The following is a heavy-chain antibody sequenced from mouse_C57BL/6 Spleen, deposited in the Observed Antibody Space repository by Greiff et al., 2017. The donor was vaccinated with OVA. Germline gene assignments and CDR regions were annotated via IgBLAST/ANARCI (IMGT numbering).Heavy chain of an antibody. CDR3: TRWDYGSLYYFDY. V-gene: IGHV1-15*01. D-gene: IGHD1-1*01. Sequence: LVESGAELVRPGASVTLSCKASGYTFTDYEMHWVKQTPVHGLEWIGAIDPETGGTAYNQKFKGKAILTADKSSSTAYMELRSLTSEDSAVYYCTRWDYGSLYYFDYWGQGTTLTVSS. CDR2: IDPETGGT. CDR1: GYTFTDYE. J-gene: IGHJ2*01.